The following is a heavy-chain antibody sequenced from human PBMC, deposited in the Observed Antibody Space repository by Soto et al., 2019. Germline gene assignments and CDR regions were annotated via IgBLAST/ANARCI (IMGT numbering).Heavy chain of an antibody. J-gene: IGHJ6*04. Sequence: GASVKVSCKASGYTFTGYYMHWVRQAPGQGLEWMGWINPNSGSTNYAQKFQDRVTMTRDTSISTAYMELSRLRSDDTAVYYCARSLITIFGVAPGPYYYGMDVRGKGTTVTVSS. CDR3: ARSLITIFGVAPGPYYYGMDV. CDR2: INPNSGST. V-gene: IGHV1-2*02. D-gene: IGHD3-3*01. CDR1: GYTFTGYY.